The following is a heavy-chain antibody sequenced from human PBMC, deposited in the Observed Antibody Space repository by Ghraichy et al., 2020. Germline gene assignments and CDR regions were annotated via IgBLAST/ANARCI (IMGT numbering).Heavy chain of an antibody. D-gene: IGHD6-13*01. CDR3: VRDQHYAFDV. CDR2: IGTSSGII. Sequence: GESLNISCVASGFSFSSYSMNWVRQAPGKGLEWVSYIGTSSGIISYGDSVKGRFTISRDDAKNSLYLQMNSLRDEDTAVYYCVRDQHYAFDVWGQGTMLTVSS. V-gene: IGHV3-48*02. CDR1: GFSFSSYS. J-gene: IGHJ3*01.